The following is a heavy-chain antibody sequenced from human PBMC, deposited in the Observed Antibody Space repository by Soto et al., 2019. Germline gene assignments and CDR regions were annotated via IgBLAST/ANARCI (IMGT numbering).Heavy chain of an antibody. CDR3: ARGVGYCSGGSCGDYYYYGMDV. CDR2: ISYDGSNK. J-gene: IGHJ6*02. CDR1: GFTFSSYA. Sequence: ALRLSCAASGFTFSSYAMHWVRQAPGKGLEWVAVISYDGSNKYYADSVKGRFTISRDNSKNTLYLQMNSLRAEDTAVYYCARGVGYCSGGSCGDYYYYGMDVWGQGTTVTVSS. D-gene: IGHD2-15*01. V-gene: IGHV3-30-3*01.